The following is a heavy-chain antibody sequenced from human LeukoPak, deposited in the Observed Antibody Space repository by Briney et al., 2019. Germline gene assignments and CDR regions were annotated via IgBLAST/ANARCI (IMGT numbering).Heavy chain of an antibody. J-gene: IGHJ6*02. CDR1: GGTFSSYA. D-gene: IGHD5-12*01. CDR3: ARDPESGYEGGDYYYYGMDV. Sequence: GASVKVSCTASGGTFSSYAISWVRQAPGQGLEWMGGIIPIFGTANYAQKFQGRVTITADESTSTAYMELSSLRSEDTAVYYCARDPESGYEGGDYYYYGMDVWGQGTKVNVSS. V-gene: IGHV1-69*13. CDR2: IIPIFGTA.